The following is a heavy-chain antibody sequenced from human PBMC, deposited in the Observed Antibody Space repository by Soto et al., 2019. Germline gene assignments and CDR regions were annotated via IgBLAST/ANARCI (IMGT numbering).Heavy chain of an antibody. Sequence: EVQLLGSGGGLVQPGGSLRLSCVASGFTFSTYWMNWVRQAPGMGLEWVANINPDGSVGTYVDSVKGRVTTSRDNAKNSLYLQMNSQRADDSAVYFCAGWGGGDCNLGGQGIVVTVSS. J-gene: IGHJ4*02. CDR3: AGWGGGDCNL. V-gene: IGHV3-7*03. CDR2: INPDGSVG. CDR1: GFTFSTYW. D-gene: IGHD2-21*02.